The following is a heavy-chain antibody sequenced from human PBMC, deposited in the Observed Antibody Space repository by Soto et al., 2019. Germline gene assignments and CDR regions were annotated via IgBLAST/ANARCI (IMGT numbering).Heavy chain of an antibody. V-gene: IGHV3-33*01. D-gene: IGHD3-3*01. J-gene: IGHJ4*02. Sequence: GGALRLSCAASGLTFSSYGMHWVRQAPGKGLEWVAVIWYDGSNKYYADSVKGRFTISRDNSKNTLYLQMNSLRAEDTAVYYCARATDTYYDFWSGYLDYWGQGTLVTVSS. CDR2: IWYDGSNK. CDR1: GLTFSSYG. CDR3: ARATDTYYDFWSGYLDY.